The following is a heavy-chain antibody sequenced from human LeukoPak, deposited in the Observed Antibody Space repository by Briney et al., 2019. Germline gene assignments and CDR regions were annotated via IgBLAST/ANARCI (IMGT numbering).Heavy chain of an antibody. CDR3: ARERFSRWFDP. Sequence: SVKVSCKASGGTFSSYTISRVRQAPGQGLEWMGRIIPILGIANYAQKFQGRVTITADKSTSTAYMELSSLRSEDTAVYYCARERFSRWFDPWGQGTLVTVSS. J-gene: IGHJ5*02. CDR1: GGTFSSYT. D-gene: IGHD3-10*01. V-gene: IGHV1-69*04. CDR2: IIPILGIA.